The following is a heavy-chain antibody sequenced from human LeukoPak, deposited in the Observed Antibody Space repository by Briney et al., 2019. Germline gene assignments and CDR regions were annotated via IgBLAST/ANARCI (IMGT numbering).Heavy chain of an antibody. CDR1: GGTFSSYA. J-gene: IGHJ6*03. CDR3: ARAHSSGWYYYYYYMDV. Sequence: SVKVSCKASGGTFSSYAISWVRQAPGQGLEWMGGIIPIFGTANYAQKFQGRVTITADESTSTAYMELSSLRSEDTAVYYCARAHSSGWYYYYYYMDVWGKGTTVTISS. CDR2: IIPIFGTA. D-gene: IGHD6-19*01. V-gene: IGHV1-69*01.